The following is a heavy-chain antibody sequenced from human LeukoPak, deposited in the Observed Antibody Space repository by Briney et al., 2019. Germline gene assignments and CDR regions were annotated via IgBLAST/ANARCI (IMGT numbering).Heavy chain of an antibody. Sequence: PSETLSLTCTVSGGSISSYYWSWIRQPPGKGLEWIGYIYYSGSTNYNPSLKSRVTISVDTSKNQFSLKLSSVTAADTAVYYCASGSVLANTWGQGTLVTVSS. CDR2: IYYSGST. J-gene: IGHJ5*02. V-gene: IGHV4-59*01. CDR3: ASGSVLANT. CDR1: GGSISSYY. D-gene: IGHD1-26*01.